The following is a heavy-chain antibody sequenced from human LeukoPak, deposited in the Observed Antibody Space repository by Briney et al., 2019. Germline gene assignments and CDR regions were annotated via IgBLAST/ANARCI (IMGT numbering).Heavy chain of an antibody. D-gene: IGHD1-1*01. Sequence: GGSLRLSRAASGFTVSSNYMSWVRQAPGKGLEWVSVIYSGGSTYYADSVKGRFTISRDNSKNTLYLQMNSLRAEDAAVYYCAKTGNPPTGDYWGQGTLVTVSS. CDR2: IYSGGST. J-gene: IGHJ4*02. CDR1: GFTVSSNY. V-gene: IGHV3-66*01. CDR3: AKTGNPPTGDY.